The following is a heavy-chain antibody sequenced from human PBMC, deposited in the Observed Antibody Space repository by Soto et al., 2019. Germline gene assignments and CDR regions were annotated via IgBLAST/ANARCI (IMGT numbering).Heavy chain of an antibody. CDR3: ARDKSPYSSGWHNRHFDY. CDR2: ISYDGSNK. CDR1: GFTFSSYA. Sequence: QVQLVESGGGVVQPGRSLRLSCAASGFTFSSYAMHWVRQVPGKGLEWVAVISYDGSNKYYADSVKGRFTISRDNFKNTLYLQMNSLRAEDTAVYYCARDKSPYSSGWHNRHFDYWGQGTLVTVSS. V-gene: IGHV3-30-3*01. J-gene: IGHJ4*02. D-gene: IGHD6-19*01.